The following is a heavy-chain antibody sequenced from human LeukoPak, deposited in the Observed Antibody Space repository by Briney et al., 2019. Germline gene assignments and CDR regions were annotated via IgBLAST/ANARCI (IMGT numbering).Heavy chain of an antibody. V-gene: IGHV3-53*01. J-gene: IGHJ3*02. CDR2: IYNDGST. CDR3: ARNILFAFDI. Sequence: GGSLRLSCAASGLTVSSSYMSWVRQAPGKGLEWVSIIYNDGSTYYADSMKGRFTIFRDNSKNTLYLQVNSMRDEDTAMYYCARNILFAFDIWGQGTMVTVSS. D-gene: IGHD2/OR15-2a*01. CDR1: GLTVSSSY.